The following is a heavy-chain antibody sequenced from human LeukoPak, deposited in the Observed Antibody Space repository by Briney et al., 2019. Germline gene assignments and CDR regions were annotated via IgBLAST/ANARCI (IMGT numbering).Heavy chain of an antibody. V-gene: IGHV3-23*01. CDR1: GFTFSTYA. J-gene: IGHJ4*02. D-gene: IGHD6-13*01. Sequence: GGSLRLSCAASGFTFSTYAMSWVRQAPGKGLEWVSTIIGSGESTYYADSVKGRFTISRDNSKNTLYLQVNSLRVEDTGFYYCAKHLSSSSRYYYDSWGQGTLVTVPS. CDR2: IIGSGEST. CDR3: AKHLSSSSRYYYDS.